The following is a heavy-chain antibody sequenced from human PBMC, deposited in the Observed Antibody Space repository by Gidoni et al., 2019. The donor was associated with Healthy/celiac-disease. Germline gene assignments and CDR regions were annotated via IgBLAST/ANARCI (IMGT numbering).Heavy chain of an antibody. V-gene: IGHV1-69*01. CDR2: IIPSFGTA. J-gene: IGHJ6*02. Sequence: QVQLVQSGAAVKKPGSSVKVSCKASGGTFSSYAISWVRQAPGQGLEWMGGIIPSFGTANYAQKFQGRVTITADESTSTAYMELSSLRSEDTAVYYCARGTIFGVVKYYYYGMDVWGQGTTVTVSS. CDR1: GGTFSSYA. D-gene: IGHD3-3*01. CDR3: ARGTIFGVVKYYYYGMDV.